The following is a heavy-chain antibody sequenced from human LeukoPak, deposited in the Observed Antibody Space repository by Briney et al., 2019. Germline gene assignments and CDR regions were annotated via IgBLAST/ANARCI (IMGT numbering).Heavy chain of an antibody. CDR1: GFTFSSYS. Sequence: QTGGSLRLSCAASGFTFSSYSMNWVRRAPGKGLEWVSYITSSSSIIYYGDSVKGRFTVSRDNAKNSLYLQMNSLRAEDTAVYYCARVGLWHYPVDSWGQGTLVTVSS. CDR3: ARVGLWHYPVDS. D-gene: IGHD1-7*01. V-gene: IGHV3-48*01. J-gene: IGHJ4*02. CDR2: ITSSSSII.